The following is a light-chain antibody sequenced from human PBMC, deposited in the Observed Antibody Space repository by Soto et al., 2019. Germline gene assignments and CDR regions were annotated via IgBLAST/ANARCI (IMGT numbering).Light chain of an antibody. CDR2: GAS. V-gene: IGKV3-15*01. CDR3: QQYYDWPPT. CDR1: QSISSS. J-gene: IGKJ1*01. Sequence: EIVVTQSPATLTVSPGESATLSCRASQSISSSLAWYQQKPGQAPRLLIHGASTRATSNPGRFSGSGSGAESTLPISSLQSEDFALYYCQQYYDWPPTFGQGTTVDIK.